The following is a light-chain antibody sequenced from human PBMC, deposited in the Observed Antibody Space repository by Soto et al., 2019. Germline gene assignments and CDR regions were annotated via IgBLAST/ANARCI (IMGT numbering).Light chain of an antibody. J-gene: IGLJ1*01. CDR2: DVS. CDR1: SRDVGGYNY. V-gene: IGLV2-14*01. Sequence: QSVLTQPASVSGSPGQSITISCTGTSRDVGGYNYVSWYQQHPGKAPKLMIYDVSNRPSGVSNRFSGSKSGNAASLTISGLQAEDEADYYCSSYTSSSTLNVFGTGTKVTV. CDR3: SSYTSSSTLNV.